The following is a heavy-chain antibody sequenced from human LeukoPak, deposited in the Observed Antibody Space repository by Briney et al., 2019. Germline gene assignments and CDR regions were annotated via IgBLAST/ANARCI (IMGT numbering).Heavy chain of an antibody. D-gene: IGHD6-13*01. Sequence: SETLSLTCAVYGGSFSGYYWSWIRQPPGKGLEWIGEINHSGSTNYNPSLKSRVTISVDTSKNQFSLKLSSVTAADTAVYYCTRLDSSSWYPDYWGRGTLVTVSS. J-gene: IGHJ4*02. CDR3: TRLDSSSWYPDY. CDR2: INHSGST. V-gene: IGHV4-34*01. CDR1: GGSFSGYY.